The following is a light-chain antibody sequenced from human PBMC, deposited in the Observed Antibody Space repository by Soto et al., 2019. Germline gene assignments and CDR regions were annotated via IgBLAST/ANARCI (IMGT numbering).Light chain of an antibody. J-gene: IGKJ1*01. CDR2: KAS. Sequence: DIQMTQSPSTLSGSVGDRVTITCRASQTISSWLAWYQKKPGKAPKLLIYKASTLKRGVPSRFSGSGSGTAFTLTISSLQPDDFATYYGQHYNSYPEAFGQGTKVELK. CDR1: QTISSW. V-gene: IGKV1-5*03. CDR3: QHYNSYPEA.